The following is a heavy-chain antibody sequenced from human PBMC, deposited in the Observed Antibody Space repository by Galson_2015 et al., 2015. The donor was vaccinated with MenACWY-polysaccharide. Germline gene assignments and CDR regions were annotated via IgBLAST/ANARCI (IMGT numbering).Heavy chain of an antibody. CDR1: GYTFISYD. V-gene: IGHV1-8*01. CDR3: ARVGYYDSSGYSLNAFDI. D-gene: IGHD3-22*01. Sequence: SVKVSCKASGYTFISYDFNWVRQATGQGLEWMGWMNPNSGNTGYAQKFQGRVTMTRNTSISTAYVELSSLRSEDTAVHYCARVGYYDSSGYSLNAFDIWGQGTMVTVSS. J-gene: IGHJ3*02. CDR2: MNPNSGNT.